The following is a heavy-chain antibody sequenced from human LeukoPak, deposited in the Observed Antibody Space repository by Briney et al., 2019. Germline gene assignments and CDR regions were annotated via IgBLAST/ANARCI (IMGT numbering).Heavy chain of an antibody. V-gene: IGHV3-33*01. D-gene: IGHD6-13*01. J-gene: IGHJ4*02. CDR1: GFTFSSFG. CDR2: IWYDASNK. CDR3: VRGVGVSRFNYLDS. Sequence: GGSLRLSCAASGFTFSSFGMHWVRQAPGKGLEWVAVIWYDASNKYYADSVKGRFTISRDNSKNTLYPQMNSLRDDDTAVYYCVRGVGVSRFNYLDSWGQGTLVIVSS.